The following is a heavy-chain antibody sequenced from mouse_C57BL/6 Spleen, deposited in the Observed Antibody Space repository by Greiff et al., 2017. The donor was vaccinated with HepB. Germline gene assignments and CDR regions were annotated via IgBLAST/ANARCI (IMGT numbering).Heavy chain of an antibody. CDR1: GFSLTSYG. CDR3: AKKGDYGSYYAMDY. V-gene: IGHV2-5*01. Sequence: QVQLKESGPGLVQPSQSLSITCTVSGFSLTSYGVHWVRQSPGKGLEWLGVIWRGGSTDYNAAFMSRLSITKDNSKSQVFFKMNSLQADDTAIYYCAKKGDYGSYYAMDYWGQGTSVTVSS. CDR2: IWRGGST. J-gene: IGHJ4*01. D-gene: IGHD1-1*01.